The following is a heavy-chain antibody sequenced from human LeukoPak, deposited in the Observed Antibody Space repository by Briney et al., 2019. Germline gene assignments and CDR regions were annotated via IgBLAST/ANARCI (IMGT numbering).Heavy chain of an antibody. CDR2: IKCKTYGGTT. V-gene: IGHV3-15*01. CDR3: TTATNAIIVVVAATLYYFDY. Sequence: GGSLRLSCAASGFNFSKARMSWLRDAPGKGLEWVGRIKCKTYGGTTDYPAPVNDIFPIARDDPINTLYLQMNSLKTEDTDVYYCTTATNAIIVVVAATLYYFDYWGQGTMVTVSS. J-gene: IGHJ4*01. CDR1: GFNFSKAR. D-gene: IGHD2-15*01.